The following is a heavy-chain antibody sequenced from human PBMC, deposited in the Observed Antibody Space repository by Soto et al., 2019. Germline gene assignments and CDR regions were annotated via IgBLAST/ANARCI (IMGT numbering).Heavy chain of an antibody. CDR3: ASNAWKLVTSRDF. CDR2: TYYRSQFYH. J-gene: IGHJ4*02. Sequence: SQTLSLTCVVSGDSVSSSSGAWIWIRRSPSRGLEWLGRTYYRSQFYHDYAISVRGRISINPDTTRNQFSLQLNSVTPEDTAVYYCASNAWKLVTSRDFWGQGILVTVS. D-gene: IGHD4-4*01. V-gene: IGHV6-1*01. CDR1: GDSVSSSSGA.